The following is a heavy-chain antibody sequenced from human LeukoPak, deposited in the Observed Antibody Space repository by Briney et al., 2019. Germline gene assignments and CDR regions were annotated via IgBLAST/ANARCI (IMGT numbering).Heavy chain of an antibody. J-gene: IGHJ4*02. CDR3: AKGRIAARHTIDN. D-gene: IGHD6-6*01. CDR1: GFTFSSYG. CDR2: IRYDGSNK. Sequence: GGSLRLSCAASGFTFSSYGMHWVRPAPGKGLEWVAFIRYDGSNKYYADSVKGRFTISRDNSKNTLYLQMNSLRAEDTAGYYCAKGRIAARHTIDNWGQGTLVTVSS. V-gene: IGHV3-30*02.